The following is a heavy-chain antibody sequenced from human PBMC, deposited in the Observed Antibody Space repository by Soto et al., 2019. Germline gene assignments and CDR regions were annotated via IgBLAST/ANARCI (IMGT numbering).Heavy chain of an antibody. Sequence: GASVKVSCKASGYTFTSYAMHWVRQAPGQRLEWMGWINAGNGNTKYSQKFQGRVTITRDTSASTAYMDLSSLRSEDTAVYYCARVSMVTIRGWFDPWGQGTLVNVSS. CDR2: INAGNGNT. V-gene: IGHV1-3*01. D-gene: IGHD2-21*02. J-gene: IGHJ5*02. CDR3: ARVSMVTIRGWFDP. CDR1: GYTFTSYA.